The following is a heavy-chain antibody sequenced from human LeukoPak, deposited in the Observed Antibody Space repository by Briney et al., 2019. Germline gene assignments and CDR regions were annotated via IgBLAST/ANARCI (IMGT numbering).Heavy chain of an antibody. D-gene: IGHD6-19*01. V-gene: IGHV2-5*02. CDR3: ARRLGAVAGAFDF. Sequence: SGPTLVKPTQTLTXTCTFSGFSLSTSGVGVGWIRQPPGKALEWLGIIYWADEKLYRPSVKSRLTITRDTSKNQVVLTMTNMDPVDTATYYCARRLGAVAGAFDFWGQGTLVTVSS. CDR2: IYWADEK. J-gene: IGHJ4*02. CDR1: GFSLSTSGVG.